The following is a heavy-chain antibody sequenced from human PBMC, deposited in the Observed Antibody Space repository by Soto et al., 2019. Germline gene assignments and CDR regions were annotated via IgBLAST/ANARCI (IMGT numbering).Heavy chain of an antibody. Sequence: GGSLRLSCAASGFTFSIFAMSWVRQSPGKGLEWVSTISGSGGSTYYADAVKGRSTISRDNSMGTLYLQMKSLRVEDTAIYYCAKEVSLGSTVDLGYWGQGALVTV. CDR2: ISGSGGST. CDR1: GFTFSIFA. D-gene: IGHD7-27*01. CDR3: AKEVSLGSTVDLGY. J-gene: IGHJ4*02. V-gene: IGHV3-23*01.